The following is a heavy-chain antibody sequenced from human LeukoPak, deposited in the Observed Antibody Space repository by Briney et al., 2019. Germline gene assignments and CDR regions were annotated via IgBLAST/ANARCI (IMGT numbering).Heavy chain of an antibody. J-gene: IGHJ4*02. V-gene: IGHV4-39*07. D-gene: IGHD6-13*01. CDR1: DGSISSSTYY. Sequence: SETLSLTCTVSDGSISSSTYYWAWIRQPPGKGLEWIGSIYYGVTTYYNPSLKSRVTISVDTSKNQFSLKLSSVTAADTAVYYCARLISAGGFDYWGQGTLVTVSS. CDR2: IYYGVTT. CDR3: ARLISAGGFDY.